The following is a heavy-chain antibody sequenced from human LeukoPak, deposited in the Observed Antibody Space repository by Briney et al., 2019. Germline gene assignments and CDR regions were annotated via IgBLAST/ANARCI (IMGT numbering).Heavy chain of an antibody. D-gene: IGHD3-9*01. Sequence: GPSGKVACMASGGTFSSYCISWVRQAPGQGLEWMGRIIPLLSITDYAQKFQGRVTITADKSTSTAYMELSSLGSEDTAVYYCARVPDYDILTGYGGMDVWGQGTTVTVSS. J-gene: IGHJ6*02. V-gene: IGHV1-69*04. CDR1: GGTFSSYC. CDR3: ARVPDYDILTGYGGMDV. CDR2: IIPLLSIT.